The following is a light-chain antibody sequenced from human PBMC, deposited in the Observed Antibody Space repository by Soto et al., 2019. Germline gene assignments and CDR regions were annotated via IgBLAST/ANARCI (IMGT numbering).Light chain of an antibody. V-gene: IGKV3-11*01. CDR2: DAS. Sequence: EIVLTQSPATLSVSPGERATVSCMASQSVSSHLAWYQQKRGQAPRLLIYDASSRASGIPARFSGSGSGTDFTLTISSLEPEDFAVYYCQQGGNWPLTFGQGTRLEIK. CDR3: QQGGNWPLT. CDR1: QSVSSH. J-gene: IGKJ5*01.